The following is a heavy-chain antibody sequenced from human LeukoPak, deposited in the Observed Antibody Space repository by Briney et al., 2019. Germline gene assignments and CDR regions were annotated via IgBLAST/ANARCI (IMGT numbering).Heavy chain of an antibody. V-gene: IGHV4-39*01. J-gene: IGHJ6*02. CDR3: ARIAVPPGHYYGMDV. Sequence: SETLSLTCTVSGGSISSSSYYWGWIRQPPGKGLEWIGSIYYSGSTYYNPSLKSRVTISVDTSKNQFSLKLSSVTAADTAVYYCARIAVPPGHYYGMDVWGQGTTVTVSS. CDR2: IYYSGST. D-gene: IGHD6-19*01. CDR1: GGSISSSSYY.